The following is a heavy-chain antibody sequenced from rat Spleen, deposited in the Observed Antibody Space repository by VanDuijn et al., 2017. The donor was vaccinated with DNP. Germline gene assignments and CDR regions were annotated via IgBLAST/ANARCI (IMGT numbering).Heavy chain of an antibody. D-gene: IGHD4-4*01. CDR1: GFIFSDYK. CDR3: AGAGYGTYYFDY. CDR2: IIYDGSRT. V-gene: IGHV5S10*01. J-gene: IGHJ2*01. Sequence: EVQLVESGGGLVQPGRSLKLSCAASGFIFSDYKMAWVRQVPKKGLEWVATIIYDGSRTYYRDSVKGRFTISRDNAKTTLYLQMDSLRSEDTAAYYCAGAGYGTYYFDYWGQGVMVTVSP.